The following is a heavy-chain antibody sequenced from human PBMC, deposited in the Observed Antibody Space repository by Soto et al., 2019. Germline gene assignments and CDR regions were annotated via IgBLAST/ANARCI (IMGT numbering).Heavy chain of an antibody. D-gene: IGHD3-22*01. CDR2: ISGSGDST. CDR3: AKNIYYHDSRGPAFGF. Sequence: KGLEWVAAISGSGDSTYYGDPVQGRFTISRDNSKNTLYLQMNSLGVEDTAVYYCAKNIYYHDSRGPAFGFWGQ. V-gene: IGHV3-23*01. J-gene: IGHJ4*02.